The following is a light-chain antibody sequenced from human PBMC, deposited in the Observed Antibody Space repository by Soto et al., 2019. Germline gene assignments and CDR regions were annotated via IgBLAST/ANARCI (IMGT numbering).Light chain of an antibody. J-gene: IGKJ2*01. CDR1: QSVSVY. Sequence: EIGLTQPPATLYLAPGETATLSCRASQSVSVYLAWYHQKPGQAPRLLIYDAMQRATGIPPRFSGSGSATDFALTIRCLEPGDFALYFCQQRSNWCPPYTFGQGTKLEIK. CDR3: QQRSNWCPPYT. V-gene: IGKV3-11*01. CDR2: DAM.